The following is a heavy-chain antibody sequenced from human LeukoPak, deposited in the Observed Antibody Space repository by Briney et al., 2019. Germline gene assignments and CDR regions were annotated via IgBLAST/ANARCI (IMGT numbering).Heavy chain of an antibody. J-gene: IGHJ4*02. V-gene: IGHV3-30*02. D-gene: IGHD3-22*01. Sequence: PGGSLRLSCAASGFTFSNYGMNWVRQAPGKGLEWVAFIRYDGSNKYYADSVKGRFTISRDNSKNTLYLQMNSLRAEDTAVYYCAKEGSMIVVPFDYWGQGTLVTVSS. CDR2: IRYDGSNK. CDR3: AKEGSMIVVPFDY. CDR1: GFTFSNYG.